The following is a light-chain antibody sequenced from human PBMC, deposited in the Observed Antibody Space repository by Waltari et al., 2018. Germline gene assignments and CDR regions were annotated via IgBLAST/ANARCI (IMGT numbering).Light chain of an antibody. CDR1: QSVLYSSNNKNY. CDR2: WAS. J-gene: IGKJ1*01. CDR3: QQYYSTPPT. Sequence: DIVMTQSPDSLAVSLGERATINCKSSQSVLYSSNNKNYLAWYQKKPGQPPKLIMYWASTRESGVPDRFSGSGSGTDFTLTISSLQAEDVAVYYCQQYYSTPPTFGQGTKVEIK. V-gene: IGKV4-1*01.